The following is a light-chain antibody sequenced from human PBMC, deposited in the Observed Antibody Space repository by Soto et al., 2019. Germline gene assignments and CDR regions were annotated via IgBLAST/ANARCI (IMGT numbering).Light chain of an antibody. CDR3: QSYDSSLSGSV. J-gene: IGLJ2*01. CDR2: GNS. CDR1: SSNIGAGYD. V-gene: IGLV1-40*01. Sequence: QSVLTQPPSVSGAPGQRVTISCTGSSSNIGAGYDVHWYQQLPGTAPKLLIYGNSNRPSGVPDRFSGXKSXXXASLAITXLQAEDEADYYCQSYDSSLSGSVFGGGTKVTVL.